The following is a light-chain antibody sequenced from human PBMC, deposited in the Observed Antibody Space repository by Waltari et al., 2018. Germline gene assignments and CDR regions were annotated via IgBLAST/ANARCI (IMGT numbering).Light chain of an antibody. V-gene: IGKV3-11*01. CDR2: DAS. J-gene: IGKJ2*01. CDR1: QRVSTY. Sequence: EVVLTQSPATLSLSPGDRATLSCRASQRVSTYLAWYQQKPGQAPRLLIFDASNRATGIPARFRGSGSVTDFSLTISSLEPEDFAVYYCQQRRKWRTFGQGTKLEI. CDR3: QQRRKWRT.